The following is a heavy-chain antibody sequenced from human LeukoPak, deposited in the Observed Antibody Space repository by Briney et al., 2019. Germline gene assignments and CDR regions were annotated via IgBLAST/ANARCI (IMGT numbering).Heavy chain of an antibody. CDR1: GGSISSYY. CDR2: IDHSGST. CDR3: ARDSKYCSSTSCYSPGMDV. V-gene: IGHV4-59*01. Sequence: SETLSLTCTVSGGSISSYYWSWIRQPPGKGLEWIGYIDHSGSTNYNPSLKSRVTISVDTSKNQFSLKLSSVTAADTAVYYCARDSKYCSSTSCYSPGMDVWGKGTTVTVSS. D-gene: IGHD2-2*01. J-gene: IGHJ6*04.